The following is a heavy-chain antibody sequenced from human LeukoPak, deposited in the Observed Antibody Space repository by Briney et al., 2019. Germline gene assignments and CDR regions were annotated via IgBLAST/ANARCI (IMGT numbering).Heavy chain of an antibody. Sequence: GPVKVSCKASGYTFTGYYIHWVRQAPGQGLEWMGCINPNSGDTNYAQKFQGRVTMTRDTSISTVYMELSRLRSDDTAVYYCATNWALTRYYTYYMDVWGKGTTVTVSS. J-gene: IGHJ6*03. D-gene: IGHD1-1*01. CDR1: GYTFTGYY. V-gene: IGHV1-2*02. CDR3: ATNWALTRYYTYYMDV. CDR2: INPNSGDT.